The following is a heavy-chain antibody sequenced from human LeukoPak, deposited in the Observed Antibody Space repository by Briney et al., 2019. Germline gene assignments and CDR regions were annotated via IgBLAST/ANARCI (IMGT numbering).Heavy chain of an antibody. CDR2: ISASGSNT. D-gene: IGHD5-24*01. J-gene: IGHJ4*02. CDR3: ANFEEMATTSDY. V-gene: IGHV3-23*01. CDR1: GLTFDTYG. Sequence: GGSLRLSCTVSGLTFDTYGMSWVRQAPGKGLEWVSAISASGSNTHYADSVKGRVIISRDNSKNTLYLQMNSLRAEDTAVYYCANFEEMATTSDYWGQGTLVTVSS.